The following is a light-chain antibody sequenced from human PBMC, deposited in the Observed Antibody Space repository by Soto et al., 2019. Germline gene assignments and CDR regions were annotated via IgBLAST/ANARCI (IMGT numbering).Light chain of an antibody. CDR1: QSLSSSQ. CDR3: RQYGSSPRT. CDR2: DAS. Sequence: EIVLTQSPGTLSLSPGERATLSCRASQSLSSSQLAWFQQKPGQAPRLLIHDASSRATGISDRFTGSGSGTDFTLTITTLEPEDFAVYYCRQYGSSPRTFGLGTKVDIK. V-gene: IGKV3-20*01. J-gene: IGKJ1*01.